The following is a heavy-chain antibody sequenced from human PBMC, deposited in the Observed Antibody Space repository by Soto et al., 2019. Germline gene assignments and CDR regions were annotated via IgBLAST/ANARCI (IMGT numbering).Heavy chain of an antibody. Sequence: ASVKVSCKASGYTFTSYYIHWVRQAPGQGLEWMGIINPSGGSTSYAQKFQGRVTMTRDTSTSTVYMELSSLRSEDTAVYYCASIAAAGTGVEYYYGMDVWGQGTTVTVSS. CDR1: GYTFTSYY. CDR2: INPSGGST. V-gene: IGHV1-46*01. J-gene: IGHJ6*02. CDR3: ASIAAAGTGVEYYYGMDV. D-gene: IGHD6-13*01.